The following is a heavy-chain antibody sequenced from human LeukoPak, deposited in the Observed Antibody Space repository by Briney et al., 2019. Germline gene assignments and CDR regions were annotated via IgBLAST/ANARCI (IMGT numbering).Heavy chain of an antibody. D-gene: IGHD1-14*01. V-gene: IGHV3-23*01. J-gene: IGHJ6*02. CDR1: GFTFSSYW. CDR2: ISGSGAGR. Sequence: GGSLRLSCAASGFTFSSYWLSWVRQAPGKGLEWVSAISGSGAGRNYADSVKGRFTISRDNSKNTLYLQMNSLRVEHTAIYYCAKGHRAVAYFGMDVWGQGTTVTVSS. CDR3: AKGHRAVAYFGMDV.